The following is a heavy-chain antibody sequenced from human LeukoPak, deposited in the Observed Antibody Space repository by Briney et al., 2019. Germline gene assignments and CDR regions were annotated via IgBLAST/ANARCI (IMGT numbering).Heavy chain of an antibody. D-gene: IGHD2/OR15-2a*01. CDR3: AKYVSAKGPPYALDV. V-gene: IGHV3-23*01. J-gene: IGHJ6*02. CDR2: ISASGGST. CDR1: EFTFSSYA. Sequence: AGSLGLSCAASEFTFSSYAMQWVRQAPGKGLEWVSGISASGGSTWYADSVKGRFTISRDNSKNTLYLQMNSLRAEDTAVYYCAKYVSAKGPPYALDVWGQGTTVTVSS.